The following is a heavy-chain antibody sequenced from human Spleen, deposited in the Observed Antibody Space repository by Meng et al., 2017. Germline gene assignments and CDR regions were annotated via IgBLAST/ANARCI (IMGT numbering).Heavy chain of an antibody. CDR1: GFSLFTNGVG. Sequence: QIPLKEFGPTLVKPTQTLTLTCTFSGFSLFTNGVGVGWIRQPPGKAPEWLALIYWNDDGRYSPSLKSRLTITKDISRNQVVLTMTNMDPVDTATYYCVHSEVTTYYFDYWGQGILVTVSS. V-gene: IGHV2-5*01. D-gene: IGHD4-17*01. CDR2: IYWNDDG. J-gene: IGHJ4*02. CDR3: VHSEVTTYYFDY.